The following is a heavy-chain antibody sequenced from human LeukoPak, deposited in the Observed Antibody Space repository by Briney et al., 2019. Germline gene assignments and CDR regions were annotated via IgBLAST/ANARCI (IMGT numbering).Heavy chain of an antibody. CDR1: GFTFSSYW. CDR3: TRAITYFYGSVTYDWFDS. D-gene: IGHD3-10*01. J-gene: IGHJ5*01. V-gene: IGHV3-74*01. CDR2: IKSDGST. Sequence: GGSLRLSCAASGFTFSSYWMHWVRQTPGKGLMWVARIKSDGSTIYADSVEGRFTISRDNAKNTVYLQMNSLRVDDTAIYYCTRAITYFYGSVTYDWFDSWGQGTRVTVSS.